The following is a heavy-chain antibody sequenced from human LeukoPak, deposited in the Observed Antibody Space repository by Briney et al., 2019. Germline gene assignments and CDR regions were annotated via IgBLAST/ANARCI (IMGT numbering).Heavy chain of an antibody. J-gene: IGHJ4*02. CDR1: GFTFSFSR. V-gene: IGHV3-7*01. Sequence: GGSLRLSCAASGFTFSFSRMNWVRQAPGKGLEWVANIKQDGNEKNYVDSVKGRLTISRYNAKNTLYLQMNSLRAEDTAVYYCVGGGYWGQGTLVTVSS. CDR2: IKQDGNEK. CDR3: VGGGY.